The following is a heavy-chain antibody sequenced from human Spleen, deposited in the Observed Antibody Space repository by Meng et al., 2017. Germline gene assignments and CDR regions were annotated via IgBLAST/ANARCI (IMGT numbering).Heavy chain of an antibody. CDR1: GGSFSGYY. J-gene: IGHJ6*02. V-gene: IGHV4-34*01. CDR2: INHSGST. CDR3: ARGHYYDSSGPAI. D-gene: IGHD3-22*01. Sequence: GSLRLSCAVYGGSFSGYYWSWIRQPPGKGLEWIGEINHSGSTNYNPSLKSRVTISVDTSKNQFSLKLSSVTAADTAMYYCARGHYYDSSGPAIWGQGTTVTVSS.